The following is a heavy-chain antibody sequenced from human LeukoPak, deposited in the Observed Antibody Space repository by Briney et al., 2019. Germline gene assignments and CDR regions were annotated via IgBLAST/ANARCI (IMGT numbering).Heavy chain of an antibody. J-gene: IGHJ4*02. CDR2: IWYDGSNK. D-gene: IGHD6-19*01. V-gene: IGHV3-33*03. Sequence: PGGSLRLSCAASGFTFSSYGMHWVRQAPGKGLEWVAVIWYDGSNKYYADSVKGRFTISRDNAKNSLYLQMNSLRAEDTAVYYCARTLTSYSSGWTRDYWGQGTLVTVSS. CDR3: ARTLTSYSSGWTRDY. CDR1: GFTFSSYG.